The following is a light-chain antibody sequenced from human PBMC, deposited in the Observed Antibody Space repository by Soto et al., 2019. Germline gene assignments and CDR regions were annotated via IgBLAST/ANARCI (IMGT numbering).Light chain of an antibody. CDR2: GAS. Sequence: EIVLTQSRGTLSLSPGERATLSCRASQSVSSSYLAWYQQKPGQAPRLLIYGASSRASGIPDRFSGSASGPAFTLTISILEPEDFAVYYCQHYGSPLTFGAGTKVDIK. CDR1: QSVSSSY. V-gene: IGKV3-20*01. J-gene: IGKJ4*01. CDR3: QHYGSPLT.